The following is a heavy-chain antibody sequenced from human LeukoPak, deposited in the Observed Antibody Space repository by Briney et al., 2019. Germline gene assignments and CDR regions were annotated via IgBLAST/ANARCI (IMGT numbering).Heavy chain of an antibody. D-gene: IGHD2-15*01. V-gene: IGHV3-30*03. CDR2: ISYDGSNK. J-gene: IGHJ4*02. CDR3: ARDPKYCSGGSCYCFDY. CDR1: GFTFSSYS. Sequence: PGGSLRLSCAASGFTFSSYSMNWVRQAPGKGLEWVAVISYDGSNKYYADSVKGRFTISRDNSKNTLYLQMNSLRAEDTAVYYCARDPKYCSGGSCYCFDYWGQGTLVTVSS.